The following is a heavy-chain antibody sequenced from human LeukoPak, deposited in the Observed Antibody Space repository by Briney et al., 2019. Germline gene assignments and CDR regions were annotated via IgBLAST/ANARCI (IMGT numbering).Heavy chain of an antibody. CDR1: GASFSGYY. Sequence: PSETLSLTCAVYGASFSGYYWSWIRQPPGKGLEWIGEINHSGTTNYNPSLKSRVTISVDTSKNQFSLKLSSVTAADTAVYYCASLWYGDYQGEFAWGQGTLVTVSS. J-gene: IGHJ5*02. V-gene: IGHV4-34*01. CDR3: ASLWYGDYQGEFA. CDR2: INHSGTT. D-gene: IGHD4-17*01.